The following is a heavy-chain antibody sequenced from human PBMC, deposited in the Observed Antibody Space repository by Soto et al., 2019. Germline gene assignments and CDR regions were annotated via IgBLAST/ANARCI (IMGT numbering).Heavy chain of an antibody. CDR3: GRQAALWEKVDF. CDR2: IETDGTTQ. D-gene: IGHD3-10*01. J-gene: IGHJ1*01. Sequence: EEQLVESGGGLVQPGGSLRLSCVVSGFTFAKYWMHWVRQAPGKGLVWVARIETDGTTQTYADSVEGRFTISRDNAKNTLYLHMNSLRAEHTAVYYCGRQAALWEKVDFRGHGTPVTVSP. CDR1: GFTFAKYW. V-gene: IGHV3-74*02.